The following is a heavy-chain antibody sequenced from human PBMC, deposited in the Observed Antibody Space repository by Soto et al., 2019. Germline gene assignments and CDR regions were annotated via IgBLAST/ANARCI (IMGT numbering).Heavy chain of an antibody. D-gene: IGHD3-16*01. CDR1: GGSISSSSYY. CDR2: IYYSGSI. J-gene: IGHJ6*03. CDR3: ARNRGVWGIFFYTEAPGGYTYPVLAF. Sequence: SETLSLTCTVSGGSISSSSYYRGWIRQPPGKGLEWIGSIYYSGSIYYNPSLKSRVTISVDTSKNQFPLKLSSVPAADTVVFYCARNRGVWGIFFYTEAPGGYTYPVLAFWGKGTS. V-gene: IGHV4-39*01.